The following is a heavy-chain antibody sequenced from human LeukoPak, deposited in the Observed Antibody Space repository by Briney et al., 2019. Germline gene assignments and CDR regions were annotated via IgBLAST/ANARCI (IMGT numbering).Heavy chain of an antibody. CDR2: ISSSGSMI. D-gene: IGHD3-10*01. Sequence: PGGSLRLSCAASEFTFDNFAMNWVRQAPGKGLERLSYISSSGSMIYYADSVKGRFTISRDNANNSLYLQMSSLRAEDTGVYYCARGITVIRGVLLDFWGQGTLVTVAS. CDR1: EFTFDNFA. CDR3: ARGITVIRGVLLDF. V-gene: IGHV3-48*01. J-gene: IGHJ4*02.